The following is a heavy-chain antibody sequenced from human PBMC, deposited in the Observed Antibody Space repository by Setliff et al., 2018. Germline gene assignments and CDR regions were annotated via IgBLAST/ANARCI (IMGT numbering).Heavy chain of an antibody. CDR1: GASVSNVNYY. D-gene: IGHD3-3*01. V-gene: IGHV4-39*01. CDR3: ARIGHFDFWRGFGVGAFDL. Sequence: SETLSLPCSVSGASVSNVNYYWGWIRQPPGKGLEWVASIYYSGKTYSNPSFKSRVTMSLDKSKNQFSLKLASVTAADTALYYCARIGHFDFWRGFGVGAFDLWGHGSVVT. J-gene: IGHJ3*01. CDR2: IYYSGKT.